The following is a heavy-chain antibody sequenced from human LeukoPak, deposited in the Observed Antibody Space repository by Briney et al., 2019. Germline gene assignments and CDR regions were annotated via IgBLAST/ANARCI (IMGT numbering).Heavy chain of an antibody. CDR2: MNQDGSQK. CDR3: ASGSLARGGSDY. J-gene: IGHJ4*02. V-gene: IGHV3-7*01. CDR1: GFTFSSYW. Sequence: GGSLRLSCAASGFTFSSYWMSWVRQAPGRGLEWVANMNQDGSQKYYVDSVKDRFTISRDNAKNSLYLQMNSLRDEDTAVYYCASGSLARGGSDYWGQGTPFTVSS. D-gene: IGHD2-2*03.